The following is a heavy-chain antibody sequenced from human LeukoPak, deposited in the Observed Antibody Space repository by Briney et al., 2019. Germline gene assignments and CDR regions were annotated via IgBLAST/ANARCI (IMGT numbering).Heavy chain of an antibody. D-gene: IGHD4-17*01. CDR3: ARPWDGDYVYAFDI. V-gene: IGHV4-38-2*01. Sequence: SETLSLTCAVSGYSISSGYYWGWIRQPPGKGLEWIGSIYHSGSTHYNPSLKSRVTISVDTSKNQFSLKLSSVTAADTAVYYCARPWDGDYVYAFDIWGQGTMVTVSS. CDR1: GYSISSGYY. J-gene: IGHJ3*02. CDR2: IYHSGST.